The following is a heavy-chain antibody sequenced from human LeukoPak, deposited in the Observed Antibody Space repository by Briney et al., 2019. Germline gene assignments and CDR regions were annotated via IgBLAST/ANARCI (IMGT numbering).Heavy chain of an antibody. CDR1: GYTLTELS. D-gene: IGHD1-26*01. CDR3: ARDWEIGLFGYFDY. Sequence: ASVKVSCKVSGYTLTELSMHWVRQAPGKGLEWMGGFDPEDGETIYAQKFQGRVTMTEDTSTDTAYMELSSLRFDDTAIYYCARDWEIGLFGYFDYWGQGTLVTVSS. V-gene: IGHV1-24*01. J-gene: IGHJ4*02. CDR2: FDPEDGET.